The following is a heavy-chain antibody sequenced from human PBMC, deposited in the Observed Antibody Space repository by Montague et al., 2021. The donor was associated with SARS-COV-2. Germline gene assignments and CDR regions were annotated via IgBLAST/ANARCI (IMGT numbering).Heavy chain of an antibody. CDR2: IHHSGTL. Sequence: SETLSLTCTVSNASITTSNWWTWVRQAPGKGLEWVGEIHHSGTLNYNPSLKSRVTISVDTSKNHFSLNLHSVTAADTALYFCARRIRITVFRGVPLTTHSLESWGQGIMVTVSS. D-gene: IGHD3-10*01. CDR1: NASITTSNW. V-gene: IGHV4/OR15-8*01. CDR3: ARRIRITVFRGVPLTTHSLES. J-gene: IGHJ4*02.